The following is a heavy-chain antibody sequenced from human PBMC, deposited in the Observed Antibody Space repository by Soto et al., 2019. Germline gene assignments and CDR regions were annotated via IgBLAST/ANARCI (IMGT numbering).Heavy chain of an antibody. CDR2: IWYDGSNK. V-gene: IGHV3-33*01. CDR1: GFTFSSYG. J-gene: IGHJ6*02. D-gene: IGHD3-22*01. CDR3: ARSLLEPPSTMIVVVITGGYGMDV. Sequence: QVQLVESGGGVVQPGRSLRLSCAASGFTFSSYGMHWVRQAPGKGLEWVAVIWYDGSNKYYADSVKGRFTISRDNSKNTLYLQMNSLRAEDTAVYYCARSLLEPPSTMIVVVITGGYGMDVWGQGTTVTVSS.